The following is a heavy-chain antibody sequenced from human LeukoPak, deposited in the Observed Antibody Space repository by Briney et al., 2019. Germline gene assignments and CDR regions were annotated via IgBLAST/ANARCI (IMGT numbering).Heavy chain of an antibody. Sequence: PGGSLRLSCAASGFTFSCYNMNWLRQAPGKGLEWVSYIDSSSSTIYYADSVKGRFTISRDNAKNSLYLQMNSLRAEDTAVYYCARDGGYSGSYGDSWGQGTLVTVSS. J-gene: IGHJ4*02. CDR2: IDSSSSTI. CDR3: ARDGGYSGSYGDS. D-gene: IGHD1-26*01. CDR1: GFTFSCYN. V-gene: IGHV3-48*01.